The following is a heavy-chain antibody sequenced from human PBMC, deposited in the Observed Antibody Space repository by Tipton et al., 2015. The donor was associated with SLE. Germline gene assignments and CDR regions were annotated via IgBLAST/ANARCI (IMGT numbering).Heavy chain of an antibody. V-gene: IGHV4-31*03. D-gene: IGHD6-19*01. CDR1: GGSISSGGYY. J-gene: IGHJ3*02. Sequence: TLSLTCTVSGGSISSGGYYWSWIRQHPGKCLEWIGYIYYSGSTYYNPSLKSRVTISVDTSKNQFSLKLSSLTAADTAVYYCAKEKAVATGRAQLAFDIWGQGAMVTVSS. CDR2: IYYSGST. CDR3: AKEKAVATGRAQLAFDI.